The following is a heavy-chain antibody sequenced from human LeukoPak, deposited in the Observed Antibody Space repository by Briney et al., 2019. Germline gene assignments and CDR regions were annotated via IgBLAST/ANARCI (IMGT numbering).Heavy chain of an antibody. V-gene: IGHV4-34*01. J-gene: IGHJ4*02. Sequence: SETLSHTCAVYGGSFSGYYWSWLRQPPGKGLEWIGEINHSGSTNYNPSLKSRVTISVDTSKNQFSLKLSSVTAADTAVYYCARVRYYYDSSGYHCFDYWGQGTLVTVSS. CDR3: ARVRYYYDSSGYHCFDY. D-gene: IGHD3-22*01. CDR2: INHSGST. CDR1: GGSFSGYY.